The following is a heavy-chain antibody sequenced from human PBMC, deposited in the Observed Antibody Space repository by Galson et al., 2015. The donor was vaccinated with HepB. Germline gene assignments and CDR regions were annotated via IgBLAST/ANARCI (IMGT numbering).Heavy chain of an antibody. CDR1: GGSISSYY. J-gene: IGHJ2*01. CDR2: IYYSGST. Sequence: LSLTCTVSGGSISSYYWSWIRQPPGKGLEWIGYIYYSGSTNYNPSLKSRVTISVDTSKNQFSLKLSSVTAADTAVYYCARRGHRIAVAGGLGDWYFDLWGRGTLVTVSS. D-gene: IGHD6-19*01. CDR3: ARRGHRIAVAGGLGDWYFDL. V-gene: IGHV4-59*08.